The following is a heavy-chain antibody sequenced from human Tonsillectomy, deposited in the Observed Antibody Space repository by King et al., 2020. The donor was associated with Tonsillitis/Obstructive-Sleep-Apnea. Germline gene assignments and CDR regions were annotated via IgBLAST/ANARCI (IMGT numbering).Heavy chain of an antibody. J-gene: IGHJ5*02. V-gene: IGHV2-5*02. CDR1: GFSLSTSGVG. Sequence: TLKESGPTLVKPTQTLTLTCTFSGFSLSTSGVGVGWIRQPPGKALEWLALVDWDDDKYYSPSLKSRLTITKDTSKNQVVLTMTNMDPVDTATYYCEHRPPTRGSPRSWYTWFDPWGQGTLVTVSS. CDR3: EHRPPTRGSPRSWYTWFDP. CDR2: VDWDDDK. D-gene: IGHD6-13*01.